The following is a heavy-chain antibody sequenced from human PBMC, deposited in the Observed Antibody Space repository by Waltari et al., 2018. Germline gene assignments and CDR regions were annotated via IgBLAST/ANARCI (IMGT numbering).Heavy chain of an antibody. D-gene: IGHD2-21*01. Sequence: QVQLQESGPGLVKPSEPLSLTCTVSGGSLSSYYWSWIRQPAGKGLEWSGRIYTSGSTNYNPSLKSRVTMSVDTSKNQFSLKLSSVTAADTAVYYCARDLYCGGDCYRGGNWFDPWGQGTLVTVSS. CDR1: GGSLSSYY. V-gene: IGHV4-4*07. CDR2: IYTSGST. J-gene: IGHJ5*02. CDR3: ARDLYCGGDCYRGGNWFDP.